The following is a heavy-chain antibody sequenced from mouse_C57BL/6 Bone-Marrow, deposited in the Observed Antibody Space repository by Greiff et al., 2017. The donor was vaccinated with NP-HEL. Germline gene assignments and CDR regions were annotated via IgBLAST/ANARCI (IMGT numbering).Heavy chain of an antibody. CDR3: ARLPYGRTPY. J-gene: IGHJ3*01. D-gene: IGHD1-1*01. CDR1: GYTFTSYW. V-gene: IGHV1-64*01. CDR2: IHPNSGST. Sequence: VQLQQPGAELVKPGASVKLSCKASGYTFTSYWMHWVKQRPGQGLEWIGMIHPNSGSTNYNEKFKSKATLTVDKSSSTAYMQLSSLTSEDSAVYYCARLPYGRTPYWGQGTLVTVSA.